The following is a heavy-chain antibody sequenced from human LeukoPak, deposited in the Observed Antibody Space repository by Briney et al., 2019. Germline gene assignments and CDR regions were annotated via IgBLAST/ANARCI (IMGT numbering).Heavy chain of an antibody. V-gene: IGHV1-8*01. CDR1: GYTFTSYD. D-gene: IGHD6-13*01. Sequence: ASVKVSCMASGYTFTSYDINWVRQATGQGLEWMGWMNPNSGNTGYAQKFQGRVTVTSHTSISKDYMELRSLRSEDTAVYYCSRERGIAAAGTLGGLGYWGQGTLVTVSS. CDR2: MNPNSGNT. J-gene: IGHJ4*02. CDR3: SRERGIAAAGTLGGLGY.